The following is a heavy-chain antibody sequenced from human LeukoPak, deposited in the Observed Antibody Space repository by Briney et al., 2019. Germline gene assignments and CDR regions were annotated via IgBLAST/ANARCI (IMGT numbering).Heavy chain of an antibody. CDR3: ARALRTTYIGY. J-gene: IGHJ4*02. Sequence: GASVKVSCKASGGTFSSYAISWVRQAAGQGLEWMGGIIPIFGTANYAQNFQGRVTITADESTSTAYMELSSLRSEDTAVYDCARALRTTYIGYWGQGTLVTVSS. CDR2: IIPIFGTA. V-gene: IGHV1-69*13. CDR1: GGTFSSYA. D-gene: IGHD1-7*01.